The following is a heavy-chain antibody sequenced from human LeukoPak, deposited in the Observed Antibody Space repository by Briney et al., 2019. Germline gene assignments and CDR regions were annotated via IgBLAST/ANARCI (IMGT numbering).Heavy chain of an antibody. V-gene: IGHV1-46*01. Sequence: GASVKVSCKASGYTFTSYYMHWVRQAPGQGLEWMGIINPSGGSTSYAQKFQGRVTMTRDMSTSTVYMELSSLRSEDTAVYYCARAYYYGSGRTYYFDYWGQGTLVTVSS. D-gene: IGHD3-10*01. J-gene: IGHJ4*02. CDR1: GYTFTSYY. CDR3: ARAYYYGSGRTYYFDY. CDR2: INPSGGST.